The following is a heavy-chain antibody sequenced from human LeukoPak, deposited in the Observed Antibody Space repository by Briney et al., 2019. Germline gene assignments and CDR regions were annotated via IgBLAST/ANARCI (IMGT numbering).Heavy chain of an antibody. J-gene: IGHJ4*02. V-gene: IGHV1-46*01. CDR1: GYTFTGYY. CDR3: ASRAAARYHFDY. D-gene: IGHD6-6*01. CDR2: INPSGGST. Sequence: ASVKVSCKASGYTFTGYYMHWVRQAPGQGLEWMGIINPSGGSTSYAQKFQGRVTMTRDTSTSTVYMELSSLRSEDTAVYYCASRAAARYHFDYWGQGTLVTVSS.